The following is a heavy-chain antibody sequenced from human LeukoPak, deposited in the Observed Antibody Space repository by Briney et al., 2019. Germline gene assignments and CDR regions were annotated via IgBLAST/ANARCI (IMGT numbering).Heavy chain of an antibody. CDR1: GGSFSGYY. Sequence: PSETPSLTCAVYGGSFSGYYWSWIRQPPGKGLEWIGEINHSGSTSYNPSLKSRVTISVDTSKNQFSLKLSSVTAADTAVYYCARVSSGWYPYYFDYWGQGTLVTVSS. CDR2: INHSGST. D-gene: IGHD6-19*01. CDR3: ARVSSGWYPYYFDY. V-gene: IGHV4-34*01. J-gene: IGHJ4*02.